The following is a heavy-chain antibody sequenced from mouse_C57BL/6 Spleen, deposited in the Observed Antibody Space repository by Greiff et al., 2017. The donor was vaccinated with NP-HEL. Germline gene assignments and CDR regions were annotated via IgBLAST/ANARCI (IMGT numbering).Heavy chain of an antibody. CDR1: GFTFSDYY. D-gene: IGHD1-1*01. V-gene: IGHV5-16*01. CDR3: AREREYYGSSYGAMDY. Sequence: EVMLVESEGGLVQPGSSMKLSCTASGFTFSDYYMAWVRQVPEKGLEWVANINYDGSSTYYLDSLKSRFIISRDNAKNILYLQMSSLKSEDTATYYCAREREYYGSSYGAMDYWGQGTSVTVSS. J-gene: IGHJ4*01. CDR2: INYDGSST.